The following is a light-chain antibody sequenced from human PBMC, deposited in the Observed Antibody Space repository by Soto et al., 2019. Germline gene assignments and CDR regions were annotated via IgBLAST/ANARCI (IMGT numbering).Light chain of an antibody. Sequence: DIQMTQSPTSLSASVGDRVTITCRASQGIRNFVAWYQQKPGKAPKLVIYAASTLQSGVPSRFSSSGSGTDFTLTINRLQREDVATYYCQEYSSVPVFGHGTKVAIK. CDR1: QGIRNF. CDR2: AAS. V-gene: IGKV1-27*01. J-gene: IGKJ3*01. CDR3: QEYSSVPV.